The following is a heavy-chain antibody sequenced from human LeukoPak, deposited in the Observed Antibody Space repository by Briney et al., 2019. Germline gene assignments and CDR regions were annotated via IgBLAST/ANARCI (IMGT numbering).Heavy chain of an antibody. Sequence: KASETLSLTCAVYGGSFSGYYWSWIRQPPGKGLEWIGEINHSGSTNYNPSLKSRVTISVDTSKNQFSLKLSSVSAADTAVYYCARSLSVAGLTWSQGTLVAVSS. CDR1: GGSFSGYY. CDR2: INHSGST. V-gene: IGHV4-34*01. D-gene: IGHD6-19*01. CDR3: ARSLSVAGLT. J-gene: IGHJ5*02.